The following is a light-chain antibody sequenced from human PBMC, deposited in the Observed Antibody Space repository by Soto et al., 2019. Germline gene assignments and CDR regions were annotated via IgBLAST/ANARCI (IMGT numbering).Light chain of an antibody. J-gene: IGLJ7*01. V-gene: IGLV2-14*01. CDR3: SSYTSSTTLPAV. Sequence: QSVLTQPASVYGSPGQSITISCTGTSSDVGGYNYVSWYQQHPGKAPKLMIYEVSNRPSGVSNRFSGSKSGNTASLTISGLQAEDEADYYCSSYTSSTTLPAVFGGGTQLTVL. CDR1: SSDVGGYNY. CDR2: EVS.